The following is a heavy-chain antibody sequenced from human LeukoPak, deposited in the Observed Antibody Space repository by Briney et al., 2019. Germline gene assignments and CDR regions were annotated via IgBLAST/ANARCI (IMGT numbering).Heavy chain of an antibody. CDR3: ARQTGSGLFSLP. CDR2: IYYSGNT. Sequence: SETLSLTCTVSGGSITTTTYYWGWIRQPPGKGLEWIGSIYYSGNTYYNPSLKSRVTISLDTSRNQFSLKVSSVTAADTAIYYCARQTGSGLFSLPGGQGTLVTVSS. CDR1: GGSITTTTYY. J-gene: IGHJ4*02. V-gene: IGHV4-39*07. D-gene: IGHD3-10*01.